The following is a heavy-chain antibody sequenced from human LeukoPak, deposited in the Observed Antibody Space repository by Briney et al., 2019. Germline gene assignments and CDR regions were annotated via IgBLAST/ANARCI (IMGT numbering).Heavy chain of an antibody. D-gene: IGHD2-8*01. CDR2: IYTTGSA. Sequence: SETLSLTCTVSGCAISSGSYYWSWIRQPAGKGLEWIGRIYTTGSANYNPSLKSRVTISVDTSKNQSSLKLSSVTAADTAVYYCAREFRCYFDYWGQGTLVTVSS. CDR1: GCAISSGSYY. CDR3: AREFRCYFDY. J-gene: IGHJ4*02. V-gene: IGHV4-61*02.